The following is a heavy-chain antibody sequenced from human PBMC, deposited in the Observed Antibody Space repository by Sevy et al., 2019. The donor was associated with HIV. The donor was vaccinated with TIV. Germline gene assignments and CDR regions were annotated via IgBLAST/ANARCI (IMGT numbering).Heavy chain of an antibody. CDR3: AREGGVATTGDHDAFDI. V-gene: IGHV1-69*13. J-gene: IGHJ3*02. D-gene: IGHD7-27*01. CDR2: IIPIFGTP. Sequence: ASVKVSCKASGDTFSAYGLSWVRQAPGQGLEWMGGIIPIFGTPNYAQKFQGRVTITADESASTAYMELSSLRSEDTALYYCAREGGVATTGDHDAFDIWGHGALVTVSS. CDR1: GDTFSAYG.